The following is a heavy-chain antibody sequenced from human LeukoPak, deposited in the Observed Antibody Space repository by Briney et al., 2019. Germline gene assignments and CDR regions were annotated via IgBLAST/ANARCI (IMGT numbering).Heavy chain of an antibody. CDR3: ARNKMAQFNWFDP. V-gene: IGHV1-18*01. J-gene: IGHJ5*02. D-gene: IGHD5-24*01. CDR1: GDTFTSYS. Sequence: VASVKVSCKASGDTFTSYSISWVRQAPGKGLEWMGRISAYNGNTNYAQKLQGRVTMTTDTSTSTAYMELRSLRSDDTAVYYCARNKMAQFNWFDPWGQGTLVTVSS. CDR2: ISAYNGNT.